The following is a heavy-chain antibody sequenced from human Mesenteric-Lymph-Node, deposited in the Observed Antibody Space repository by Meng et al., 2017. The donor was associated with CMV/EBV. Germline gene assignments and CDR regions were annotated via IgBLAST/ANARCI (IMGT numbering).Heavy chain of an antibody. CDR2: IIPNSATT. D-gene: IGHD3-22*01. CDR1: TCSSDT. CDR3: ARSQPSYQYDNSGYSMDS. J-gene: IGHJ5*01. Sequence: TCSSDTVSWVRQAPGQGLEWMGGIIPNSATTRVAQKFQGRIMITTGESTSAVYLDLSSLTSDDTAFYFCARSQPSYQYDNSGYSMDSWGQGTLVTVSS. V-gene: IGHV1-69*05.